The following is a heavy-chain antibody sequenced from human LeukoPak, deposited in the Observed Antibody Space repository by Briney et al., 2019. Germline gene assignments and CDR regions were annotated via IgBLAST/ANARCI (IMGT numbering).Heavy chain of an antibody. D-gene: IGHD3-10*01. CDR3: ARDLSGGGLDY. Sequence: APGQEQKYVSVISSNGGSTSYANSVKGRFTISRDNSKNTLYLQMGSLRAEDMAVYYRARDLSGGGLDYWGQGTLVTVSA. V-gene: IGHV3-64*01. J-gene: IGHJ4*02. CDR2: ISSNGGST.